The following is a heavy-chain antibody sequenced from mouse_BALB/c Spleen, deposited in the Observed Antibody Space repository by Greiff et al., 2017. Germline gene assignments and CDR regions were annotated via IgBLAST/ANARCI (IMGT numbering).Heavy chain of an antibody. J-gene: IGHJ2*01. V-gene: IGHV6-6*02. CDR2: IRLKSNNYAT. CDR3: TSLTTVGFDY. Sequence: EVQGVESGGGLVQPGGSMKLSCVASGFTFSNYWMNWVRQSPEKGLEWVAEIRLKSNNYATHYAESVKGRFTISRDDSKSSVYLQMNNLRAEDTGIYYCTSLTTVGFDYWGQGTTLTVSS. CDR1: GFTFSNYW. D-gene: IGHD1-1*01.